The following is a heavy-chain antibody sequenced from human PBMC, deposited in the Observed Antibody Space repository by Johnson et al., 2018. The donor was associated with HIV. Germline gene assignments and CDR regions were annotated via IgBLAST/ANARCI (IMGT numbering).Heavy chain of an antibody. CDR2: IRSKANSYAT. Sequence: VQLVESGGGLVQPGGSLRLSCAASGFTFSGSAMHWVRQASGKGLECVGRIRSKANSYATAYAASVKGRFTISRDDSKNTAYLQMNSLKTEDTAVYYCTSMTTGKTPPVGAFDIWGQGTVVTVSS. CDR1: GFTFSGSA. CDR3: TSMTTGKTPPVGAFDI. V-gene: IGHV3-73*02. J-gene: IGHJ3*02. D-gene: IGHD4-11*01.